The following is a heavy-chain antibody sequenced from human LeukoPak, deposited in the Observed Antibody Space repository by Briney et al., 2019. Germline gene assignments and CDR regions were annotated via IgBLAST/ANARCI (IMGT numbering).Heavy chain of an antibody. CDR2: IYISGSI. CDR3: TREVRSAWASFDP. Sequence: PSETLSLTCTVSGGSISSGNYYWSWIRQPAGKGLEWIGRIYISGSINYNPSLKSRLTISPDTSKNQFSLKLTSVTAADTAVYYCTREVRSAWASFDPWGQGTLVIVSS. J-gene: IGHJ5*02. CDR1: GGSISSGNYY. V-gene: IGHV4-61*02. D-gene: IGHD1-26*01.